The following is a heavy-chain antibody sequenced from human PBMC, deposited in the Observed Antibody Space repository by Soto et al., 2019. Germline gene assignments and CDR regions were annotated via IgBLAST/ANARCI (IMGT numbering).Heavy chain of an antibody. CDR2: ISYTGST. CDR3: GRDGGLEIWFAP. J-gene: IGHJ5*02. Sequence: SETLSLTCTVSHGSISTYYWSWIRQPPGKGLEWIGYISYTGSTNYNPSLKSRVTMSVDTSKNQFSLKLSSVTAADTAVYYCGRDGGLEIWFAPWGKGPLVTVSS. CDR1: HGSISTYY. V-gene: IGHV4-59*01. D-gene: IGHD3-3*01.